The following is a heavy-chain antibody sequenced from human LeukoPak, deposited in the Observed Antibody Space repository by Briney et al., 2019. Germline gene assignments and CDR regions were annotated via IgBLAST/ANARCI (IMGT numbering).Heavy chain of an antibody. J-gene: IGHJ3*02. CDR3: ARGDSSGWSSDAFDI. CDR1: GYTFTSYD. CDR2: INPNSGGT. D-gene: IGHD6-19*01. V-gene: IGHV1-2*02. Sequence: ASVKVSCRASGYTFTSYDINWVRQAPGQGLEWMGWINPNSGGTNYAQKFQGRVTMTRDTSISTAYMELSRLRSDDTAVYYCARGDSSGWSSDAFDIWGQGTMVTVSS.